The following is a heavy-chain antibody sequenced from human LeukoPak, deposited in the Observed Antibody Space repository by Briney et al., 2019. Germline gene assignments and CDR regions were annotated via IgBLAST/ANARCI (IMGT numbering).Heavy chain of an antibody. V-gene: IGHV3-30*04. D-gene: IGHD3-22*01. Sequence: GRSLRLSCAASGLTFSSYTMHWVRQAPGKGLEWVAVISYDGSNKYYADSVKGRFTISRDNSKNTLYLQMNSLRAEDTAVYYCAKIHYYYDSSGPFDYWGQGTLVTVSS. CDR2: ISYDGSNK. CDR1: GLTFSSYT. CDR3: AKIHYYYDSSGPFDY. J-gene: IGHJ4*02.